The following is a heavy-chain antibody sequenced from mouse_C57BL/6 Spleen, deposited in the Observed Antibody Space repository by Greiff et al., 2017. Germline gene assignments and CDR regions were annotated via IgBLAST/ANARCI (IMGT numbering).Heavy chain of an antibody. CDR2: INPNNGGP. Sequence: VQLQQSGPELVKPGASVKIPCKASGYTFTDYNMDWVKQSHGKSLEWIGDINPNNGGPIYNQKFKGKATLTVDKSSSTAYMELRSLTSEDTAVYYCARSGYDYDGFADWGQGTLVTVSA. V-gene: IGHV1-18*01. CDR3: ARSGYDYDGFAD. D-gene: IGHD2-4*01. CDR1: GYTFTDYN. J-gene: IGHJ3*01.